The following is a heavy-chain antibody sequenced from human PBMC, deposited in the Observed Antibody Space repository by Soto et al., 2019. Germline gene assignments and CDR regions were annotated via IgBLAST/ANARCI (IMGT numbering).Heavy chain of an antibody. V-gene: IGHV3-74*01. CDR2: INSDGSST. Sequence: EVQLVESGGGLVQPGGSLRLSCAASGFTFSSYWMHWVRQAPGKGLVWVSRINSDGSSTSYADSVKGRFTISRDNAKNTLYLQMNSLRAEDTAVYYCARELGSSSGTDYYYGMDVWGQGTTVTVSS. CDR1: GFTFSSYW. D-gene: IGHD6-6*01. J-gene: IGHJ6*02. CDR3: ARELGSSSGTDYYYGMDV.